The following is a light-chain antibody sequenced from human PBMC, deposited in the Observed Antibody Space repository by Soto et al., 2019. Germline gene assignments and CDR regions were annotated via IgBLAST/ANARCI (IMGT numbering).Light chain of an antibody. V-gene: IGKV3-20*01. CDR1: QSVTSSY. CDR2: GAS. J-gene: IGKJ1*01. Sequence: ETVLTQSPGTLSLSPGERATLSCRASQSVTSSYLAWYQQKPGQAPRLLIYGASIRAAGIPDRFSGSGSGTDFTLTISRLEPGDFAVYYCQQYGSSPTWTFGQGTKVEIK. CDR3: QQYGSSPTWT.